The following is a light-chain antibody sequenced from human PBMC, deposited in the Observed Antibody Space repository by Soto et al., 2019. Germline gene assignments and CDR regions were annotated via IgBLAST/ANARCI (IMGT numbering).Light chain of an antibody. Sequence: DIQMTQSPSSLYASVGDRVIITCQASQSISNYLNWYQQEPGKAPKLLIYSASTLQGGVPSRFSGGGSGTHFTLTISSLQPEDFATYFCQQSYKKRTFGQGTKVEIK. CDR1: QSISNY. CDR3: QQSYKKRT. CDR2: SAS. J-gene: IGKJ1*01. V-gene: IGKV1-39*01.